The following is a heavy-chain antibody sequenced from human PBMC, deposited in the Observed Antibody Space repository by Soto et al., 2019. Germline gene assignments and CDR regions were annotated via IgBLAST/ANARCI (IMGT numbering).Heavy chain of an antibody. CDR2: INDIGST. CDR1: GGPFGGYY. D-gene: IGHD3-10*01. Sequence: PSETLSLTCAVYGGPFGGYYWSWIRQPPGKGLEWIGEINDIGSTNYNPSLKSRVTMSVDTSKNQFSLKVTSVTAADTAVYYCARGLVLGFGTRFFEFWGQGTLVTVSS. V-gene: IGHV4-34*01. CDR3: ARGLVLGFGTRFFEF. J-gene: IGHJ4*02.